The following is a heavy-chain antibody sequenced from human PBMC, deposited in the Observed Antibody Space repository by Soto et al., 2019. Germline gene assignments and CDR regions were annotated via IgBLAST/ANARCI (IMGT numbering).Heavy chain of an antibody. J-gene: IGHJ4*02. Sequence: GGSLRLSCVASGFTFGSYSINWVRQAPGKGLEWISYISSTSITIYYADSVKGRFTISRDNAHNSLYLHMNSLRVEDTAVYYCARVTVAPGYWGQGTLVTVSS. CDR2: ISSTSITI. CDR1: GFTFGSYS. D-gene: IGHD6-19*01. V-gene: IGHV3-48*01. CDR3: ARVTVAPGY.